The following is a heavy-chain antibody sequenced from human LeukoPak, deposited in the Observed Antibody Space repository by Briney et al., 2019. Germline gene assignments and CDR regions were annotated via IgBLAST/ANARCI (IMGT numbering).Heavy chain of an antibody. CDR1: GGSFSGYY. CDR3: ARDTPEVRGANNWLDP. D-gene: IGHD3-10*01. J-gene: IGHJ5*02. V-gene: IGHV4-4*07. CDR2: IYTSGST. Sequence: SETLSLTCAVYGGSFSGYYWSWIRQPAGKGLEWIGRIYTSGSTNYNPSLKSRVTISVDTSKNQFSLKLSSVTAADTAVYYCARDTPEVRGANNWLDPWGQGTLVTVSS.